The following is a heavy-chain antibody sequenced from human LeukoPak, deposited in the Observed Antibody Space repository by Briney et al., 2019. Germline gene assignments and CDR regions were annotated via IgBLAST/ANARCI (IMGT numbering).Heavy chain of an antibody. CDR3: ARDSVVV. J-gene: IGHJ4*02. Sequence: APGKGLEWFSSISSSSSYIYYADSVKGRFTISRDNAKNSLYLQMNSLRAEDTAVYYWARDSVVVWGQGTLVTVSS. V-gene: IGHV3-21*01. CDR2: ISSSSSYI. D-gene: IGHD3-16*02.